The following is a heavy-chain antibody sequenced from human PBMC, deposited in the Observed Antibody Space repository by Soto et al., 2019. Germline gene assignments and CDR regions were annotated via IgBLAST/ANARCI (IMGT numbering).Heavy chain of an antibody. CDR1: GFTFSDSY. Sequence: ESGGGLVTPGGSLRLSCAASGFTFSDSYMIWIRQAPGKGLEWVSYISGGLSYINYADSVKGRFTISRDNAKNSLYLQMSSLRVEDTGIYYCARGDNMAAAVDYWGQGTQVTVSS. CDR3: ARGDNMAAAVDY. CDR2: ISGGLSYI. J-gene: IGHJ4*02. V-gene: IGHV3-11*06. D-gene: IGHD2-15*01.